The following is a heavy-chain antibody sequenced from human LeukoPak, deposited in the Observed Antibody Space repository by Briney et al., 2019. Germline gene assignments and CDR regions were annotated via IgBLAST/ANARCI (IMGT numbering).Heavy chain of an antibody. D-gene: IGHD4-23*01. CDR2: INWNGGST. Sequence: GGSLRLSCAASGFTFDDYGMSWVRHAPGKGLEWVSGINWNGGSTGYADSVKGRFTISRDNAKNSLYLQMNSLRAEDTALYYCARDLDYGGSRGFDYWGQGTLVTVSS. CDR1: GFTFDDYG. V-gene: IGHV3-20*04. J-gene: IGHJ4*02. CDR3: ARDLDYGGSRGFDY.